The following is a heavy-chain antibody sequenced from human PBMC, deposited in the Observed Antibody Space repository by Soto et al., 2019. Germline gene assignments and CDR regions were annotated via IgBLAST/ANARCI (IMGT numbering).Heavy chain of an antibody. CDR1: NGYSCSRSSY. Sequence: ARPVANGYSCSRSSYYCRIRKPPGKGLEWIGSIYYSGSTYYNPSLKSRVTISVDTSKDQFSLKLSSVTAADTAVYYCERIVVPAAMKYYYYYYMDVWGKGTTVTVSS. CDR3: ERIVVPAAMKYYYYYYMDV. J-gene: IGHJ6*03. D-gene: IGHD2-2*01. CDR2: IYYSGST. V-gene: IGHV4-39*01.